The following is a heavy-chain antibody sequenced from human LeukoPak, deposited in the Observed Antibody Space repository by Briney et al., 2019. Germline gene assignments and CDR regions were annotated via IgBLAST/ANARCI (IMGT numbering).Heavy chain of an antibody. V-gene: IGHV4-30-2*01. CDR1: GGSIGIDDYY. Sequence: PSQTLSLTCTVSGGSIGIDDYYWTWIRQPPGKGLEWIGYIYHRGTTYYNPSLESRVTISVDRSKNQCSLKLSSVTAADTAMFYCARVRDPYYYYMDVWGKGTTVTVSS. CDR3: ARVRDPYYYYMDV. D-gene: IGHD5-24*01. CDR2: IYHRGTT. J-gene: IGHJ6*03.